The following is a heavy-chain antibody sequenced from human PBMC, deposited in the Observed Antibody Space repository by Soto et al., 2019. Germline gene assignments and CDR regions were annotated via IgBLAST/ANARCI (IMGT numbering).Heavy chain of an antibody. V-gene: IGHV4-59*08. Sequence: SETLSLTCTVSGGSISSYYWSWIRQPPGKGLEWIGYIYYSGSTNYHPSLKSRVTISVDTSKNQFSLKLSSVTAADTAVYYCARSLNSNPLFDYWGQGTLVTVSS. CDR1: GGSISSYY. CDR2: IYYSGST. J-gene: IGHJ4*02. D-gene: IGHD4-4*01. CDR3: ARSLNSNPLFDY.